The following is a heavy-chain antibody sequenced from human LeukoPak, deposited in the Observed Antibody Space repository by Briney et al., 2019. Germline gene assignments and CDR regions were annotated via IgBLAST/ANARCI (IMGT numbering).Heavy chain of an antibody. D-gene: IGHD2-15*01. J-gene: IGHJ4*02. V-gene: IGHV4-31*03. Sequence: SETLSLTCTASGGSISSGGHYWTWIRQHPGKGLEWIGYIYSNGNTYYNPSLESRVTISVDTSKNHFSLRLSSVTAADTAVYYCARAGYCSGGNCYSGYFDYWGQGTLVTVSS. CDR2: IYSNGNT. CDR3: ARAGYCSGGNCYSGYFDY. CDR1: GGSISSGGHY.